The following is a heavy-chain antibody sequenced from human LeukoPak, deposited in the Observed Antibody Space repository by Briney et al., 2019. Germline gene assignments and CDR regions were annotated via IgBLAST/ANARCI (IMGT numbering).Heavy chain of an antibody. CDR2: IIPIFGTA. CDR1: GGTFSSYT. V-gene: IGHV1-69*01. CDR3: ARGHWDIVVVPAALQAFDI. Sequence: SVKVSCKASGGTFSSYTISWVRQAPGQGLEWMGGIIPIFGTANYAQKFQGRVTITAAESTSTAYMELSSLRSEDTAVYYCARGHWDIVVVPAALQAFDIWGQGTIVTVSS. J-gene: IGHJ3*02. D-gene: IGHD2-2*01.